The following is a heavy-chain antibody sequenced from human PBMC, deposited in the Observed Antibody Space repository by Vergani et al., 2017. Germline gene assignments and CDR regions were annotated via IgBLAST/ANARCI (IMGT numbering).Heavy chain of an antibody. Sequence: QVQLQESGPGLVKPSDTLPLTCTVSGDSVISTDYPWGWIRQPPGKGLEWIGSMDYSGSTSYNPSLESRISISFETPKNQFSLRLTSVTAADTAVYYCASKRGACRAAYCHSYDFWGPGTLVGVSS. CDR2: MDYSGST. V-gene: IGHV4-39*01. D-gene: IGHD2-15*01. J-gene: IGHJ4*02. CDR1: GDSVISTDYP. CDR3: ASKRGACRAAYCHSYDF.